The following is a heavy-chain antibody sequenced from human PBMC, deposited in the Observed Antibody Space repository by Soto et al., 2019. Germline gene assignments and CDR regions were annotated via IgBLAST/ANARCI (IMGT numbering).Heavy chain of an antibody. CDR2: IYWDDYK. D-gene: IGHD6-19*01. CDR3: AHRAYLRAGLQWVWFDP. V-gene: IGHV2-5*02. Sequence: QITLEASGPTLVKPTQTLTLTCTFSGFSLSTSGVGVGWIRQSPGKALEWLAVIYWDDYKRYTPSLNTSPTIPKDIYKNHVVLTMNHMDPVDTATYYCAHRAYLRAGLQWVWFDPWGQGTLVTGPS. J-gene: IGHJ5*02. CDR1: GFSLSTSGVG.